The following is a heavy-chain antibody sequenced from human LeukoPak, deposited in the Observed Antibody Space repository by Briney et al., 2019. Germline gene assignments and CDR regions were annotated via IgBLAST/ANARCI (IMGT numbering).Heavy chain of an antibody. V-gene: IGHV3-30*02. CDR3: AKGLLWLLDY. J-gene: IGHJ4*02. D-gene: IGHD3-10*01. CDR2: IRYDGSNK. Sequence: GGSLRLSCAASGFTFSSYGMHWVRQAPGKGLEWVAFIRYDGSNKYYAGSVKGLFTISRDNSKNTLYLQMNSLRAEDTAVYYCAKGLLWLLDYWGQGTLVTVSS. CDR1: GFTFSSYG.